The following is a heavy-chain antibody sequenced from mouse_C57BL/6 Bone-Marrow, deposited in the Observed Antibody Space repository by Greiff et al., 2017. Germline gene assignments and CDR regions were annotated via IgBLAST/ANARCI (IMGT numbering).Heavy chain of an antibody. D-gene: IGHD3-3*01. Sequence: VQLQQSGPELVKPGASVKISCKASGYSFTDYNMNWVKQSNGKSLEWIGVINPNYGTPSYNQKITGKATFTVDPSSSTAYMLLNSLTSEDSAVNYCARWGDSYGSYAMDYWGQGTSVTVSS. CDR2: INPNYGTP. CDR1: GYSFTDYN. V-gene: IGHV1-39*01. CDR3: ARWGDSYGSYAMDY. J-gene: IGHJ4*01.